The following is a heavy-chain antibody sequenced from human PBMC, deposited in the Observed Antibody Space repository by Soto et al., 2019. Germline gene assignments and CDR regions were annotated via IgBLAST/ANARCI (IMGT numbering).Heavy chain of an antibody. CDR2: ISSSGGTV. CDR1: GFTFSSSE. Sequence: GRSLRLSCAASGFTFSSSEMNCVRQTPGQGLEWVSYISSSGGTVYYADSVEGRFTISRDNAKYALYLQMSSLRAEYTAIYGGGNDGGVCWLPTGGQEALVAVSS. CDR3: GNDGGVCWLPT. J-gene: IGHJ4*01. D-gene: IGHD1-1*01. V-gene: IGHV3-48*03.